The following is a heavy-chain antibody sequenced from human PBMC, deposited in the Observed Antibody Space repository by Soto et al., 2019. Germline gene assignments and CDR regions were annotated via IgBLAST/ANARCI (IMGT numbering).Heavy chain of an antibody. CDR3: VRWGYDSNSLEF. J-gene: IGHJ4*03. D-gene: IGHD5-12*01. Sequence: QVRLVQSGAEVKKAGASVKVSCKTSGYIFTGYFIHWVRQTPGQGLQWMGRITPNSGDTNYGQTFQGRVTSTTDTSTSPAYMELSGLRADDTALYFCVRWGYDSNSLEFWRQVTLVAVSS. V-gene: IGHV1-2*06. CDR1: GYIFTGYF. CDR2: ITPNSGDT.